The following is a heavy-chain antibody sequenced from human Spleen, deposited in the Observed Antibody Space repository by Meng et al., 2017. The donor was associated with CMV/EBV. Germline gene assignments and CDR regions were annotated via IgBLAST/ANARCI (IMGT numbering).Heavy chain of an antibody. CDR2: ISAYNGNI. J-gene: IGHJ3*02. CDR3: ARDSTYGSYRPDDAFHI. D-gene: IGHD2-2*02. V-gene: IGHV1-18*01. CDR1: GYTFTSYG. Sequence: ASVKVSCKASGYTFTSYGISWVRQAPGQGLEWMGWISAYNGNINYAQNFQGRVTMTTDTSTNTAYMGLRSLRSDDTAVYYCARDSTYGSYRPDDAFHIWGQGTMVTVSS.